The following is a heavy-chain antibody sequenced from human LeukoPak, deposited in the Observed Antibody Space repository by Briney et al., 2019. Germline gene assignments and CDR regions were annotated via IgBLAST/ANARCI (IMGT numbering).Heavy chain of an antibody. Sequence: GGSLRPSCAASGFTFSSYSMNWVRQAPGKGLEWVSSISSSSSYIYYADSVKGRFTISRDNSKNTLYLQMNSLRAEDTAVYYCAKVGFYDSSGGGEFDPWGQGTLVTVSS. CDR2: ISSSSSYI. CDR1: GFTFSSYS. CDR3: AKVGFYDSSGGGEFDP. V-gene: IGHV3-21*01. J-gene: IGHJ5*02. D-gene: IGHD3-22*01.